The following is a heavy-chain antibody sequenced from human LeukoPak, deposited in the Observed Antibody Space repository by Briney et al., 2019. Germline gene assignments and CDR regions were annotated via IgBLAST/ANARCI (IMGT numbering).Heavy chain of an antibody. Sequence: GGSLRLSCAASGFTFSSYAISWVRQAPGKGLEWVSAISGSGGSTYYADSVKGRFTISRDNSKNTLYLQMNSLRAEDTAVYYCAKSPRLGNVLLWFGEYDYWGQGTLVTVSS. J-gene: IGHJ4*02. CDR1: GFTFSSYA. V-gene: IGHV3-23*01. CDR2: ISGSGGST. CDR3: AKSPRLGNVLLWFGEYDY. D-gene: IGHD3-10*01.